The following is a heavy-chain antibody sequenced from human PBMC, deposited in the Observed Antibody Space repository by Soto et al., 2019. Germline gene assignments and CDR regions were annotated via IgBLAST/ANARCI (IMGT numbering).Heavy chain of an antibody. J-gene: IGHJ6*03. Sequence: SPALSLTCAISGDSVSSNSAALNWIRLSPSRGLEWLARTYYRSRWYNDYAVSVRSRITVNPDTSKNQFSLQLTSVTPEDTAVYYCAGTTSHQWYYMDVWGKGTTVTV. CDR2: TYYRSRWYN. D-gene: IGHD1-7*01. CDR1: GDSVSSNSAA. V-gene: IGHV6-1*01. CDR3: AGTTSHQWYYMDV.